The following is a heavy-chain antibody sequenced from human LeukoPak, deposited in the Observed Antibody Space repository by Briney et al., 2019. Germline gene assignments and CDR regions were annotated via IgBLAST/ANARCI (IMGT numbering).Heavy chain of an antibody. J-gene: IGHJ4*02. CDR1: GFTFSDYY. CDR3: ARRAYVDLVSATGPDY. D-gene: IGHD5/OR15-5a*01. Sequence: GGSLRLSCAASGFTFSDYYMSWIRQAPGKGLEWLSYISSSGTFIYSADSVKGRSTISRDNAKNSLYLQMNSLRAEDTAVYYCARRAYVDLVSATGPDYWGQGTLVTVSS. CDR2: ISSSGTFI. V-gene: IGHV3-11*01.